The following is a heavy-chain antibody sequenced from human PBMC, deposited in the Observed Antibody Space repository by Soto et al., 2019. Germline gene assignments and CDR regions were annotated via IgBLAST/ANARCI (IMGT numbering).Heavy chain of an antibody. V-gene: IGHV4-59*08. CDR3: ARWQQNNWFDP. Sequence: PSETLSLTCTVSGGSISRYYWSWIRQPPGKGLEWIGYSHYTGSTNYNPSLESRVTISVDTSKSQFSLKLSSVTAADTAVYYCARWQQNNWFDPWGQGTLVTVSS. J-gene: IGHJ5*02. CDR1: GGSISRYY. CDR2: SHYTGST. D-gene: IGHD6-13*01.